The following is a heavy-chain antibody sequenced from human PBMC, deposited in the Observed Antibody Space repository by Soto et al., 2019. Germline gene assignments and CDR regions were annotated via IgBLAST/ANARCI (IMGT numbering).Heavy chain of an antibody. CDR1: GFIVRSNY. Sequence: GGSLRLSCAASGFIVRSNYMTWVRQAPGKGLEWVSVIYSSGNIYYPDSVKGRFTTSRDNSQNTFFLQMNSLRAEDTAVYYCARDSGMIRGNYGMDVWGQGTKVTVSS. J-gene: IGHJ6*02. CDR2: IYSSGNI. D-gene: IGHD3-10*01. CDR3: ARDSGMIRGNYGMDV. V-gene: IGHV3-53*01.